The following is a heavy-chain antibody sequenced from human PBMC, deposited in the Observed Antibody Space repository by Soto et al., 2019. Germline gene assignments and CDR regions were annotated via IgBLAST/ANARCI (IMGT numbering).Heavy chain of an antibody. Sequence: EVQLVESGGGLVKPGGSLRLSCAASGFTFSSYSMNWVRQAPGKGLEWVSSINYKSHIDYADSVKGPFTISRDNATNSLYLQMNSLRAEDTAVYFCARDLISAGYYYYMDVWGIGTTVTVSS. CDR3: ARDLISAGYYYYMDV. CDR1: GFTFSSYS. V-gene: IGHV3-21*01. J-gene: IGHJ6*03. CDR2: INYKSHI. D-gene: IGHD2-21*01.